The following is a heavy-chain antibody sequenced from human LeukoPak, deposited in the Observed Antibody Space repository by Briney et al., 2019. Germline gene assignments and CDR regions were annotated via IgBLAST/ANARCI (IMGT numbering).Heavy chain of an antibody. CDR3: ARDGRGGYSYGTQYPFL. J-gene: IGHJ4*02. CDR2: IIPILGIA. D-gene: IGHD5-18*01. Sequence: SVKVSCKASGGTFSSYAISWVRQAPGQGLEWMGRIIPILGIANYAQKFQGRVTITADKSTSTAYMELSSLRSEDTAVYYCARDGRGGYSYGTQYPFLWGQGTLVTVSS. CDR1: GGTFSSYA. V-gene: IGHV1-69*04.